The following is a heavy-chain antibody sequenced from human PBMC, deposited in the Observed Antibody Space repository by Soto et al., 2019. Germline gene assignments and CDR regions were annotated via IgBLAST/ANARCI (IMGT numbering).Heavy chain of an antibody. CDR2: IDTNGDT. CDR3: ARGTVYYCPNDKCGFFFDH. D-gene: IGHD2-8*01. V-gene: IGHV4-31*03. Sequence: QVQLQESGSGLLKPSQTLSLDCSVSGDSLRRGFHHWSWIRQTPGKGLQLIGYIDTNGDTHYDPSLRNRLNMSIVTTERRFSLKVTSVTAADTAVYYCARGTVYYCPNDKCGFFFDHWGQGALVTV. CDR1: GDSLRRGFHH. J-gene: IGHJ4*02.